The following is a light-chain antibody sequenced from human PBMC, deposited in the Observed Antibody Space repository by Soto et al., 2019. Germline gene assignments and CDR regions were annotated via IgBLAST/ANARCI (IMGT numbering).Light chain of an antibody. CDR2: GAS. J-gene: IGKJ2*01. CDR3: QQYYSNPYT. Sequence: EIVLTQSPGTLSLSPGERATLSCRASQSVSSSYLAWYQQKPGQAPRLLIYGASSRATDIPDRFSGSGSGTDFTLTISSLQAEDVADYYCQQYYSNPYTFGQGTKLEIK. CDR1: QSVSSSY. V-gene: IGKV3-20*01.